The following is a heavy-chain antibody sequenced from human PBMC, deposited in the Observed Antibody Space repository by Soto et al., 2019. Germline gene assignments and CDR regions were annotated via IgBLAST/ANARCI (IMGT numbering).Heavy chain of an antibody. CDR2: ISAYNGNT. CDR1: GYTFTSYG. CDR3: ARDSRYHYGSGSYYILDY. J-gene: IGHJ4*02. D-gene: IGHD3-10*01. V-gene: IGHV1-18*04. Sequence: ASVKVSCKASGYTFTSYGISWVRQAPGQGLEWMGWISAYNGNTNYAQKLQGRVTMTTGTSTSTAYMELRSLRSDDTAVYYCARDSRYHYGSGSYYILDYWGQGTLVTVSS.